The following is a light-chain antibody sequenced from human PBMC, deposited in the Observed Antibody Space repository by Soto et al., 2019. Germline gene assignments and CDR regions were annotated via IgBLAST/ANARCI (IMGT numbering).Light chain of an antibody. CDR2: EVT. CDR3: SSFAGTNSFV. CDR1: TSDIGAYNY. Sequence: LAQPPSASGSPGQSVTISCTGTTSDIGAYNYVSWYQQRPGKAPKLIIYEVTRRPSGVPDRIFGSKSYTTASLTVSGLQAEDEADYYCSSFAGTNSFVFGTGTKVTVL. J-gene: IGLJ1*01. V-gene: IGLV2-8*01.